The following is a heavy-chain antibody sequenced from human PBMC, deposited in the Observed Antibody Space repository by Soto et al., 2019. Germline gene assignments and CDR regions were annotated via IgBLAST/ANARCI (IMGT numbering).Heavy chain of an antibody. CDR1: GGSISSYY. V-gene: IGHV4-59*08. CDR3: ARHWRREAPLDY. CDR2: IYYSGST. D-gene: IGHD1-1*01. J-gene: IGHJ4*02. Sequence: QVQLQESGPGLVKPSETLSLTCTVSGGSISSYYWSWIRQPPGKGLEWIGYIYYSGSTNYNPSLKRRVTISVDTSKNQFSLTLSSVTAADTAVYYCARHWRREAPLDYWGQGTLVTVSS.